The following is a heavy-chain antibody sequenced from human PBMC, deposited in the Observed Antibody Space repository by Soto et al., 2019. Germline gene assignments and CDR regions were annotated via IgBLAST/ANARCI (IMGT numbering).Heavy chain of an antibody. CDR3: ARGGYSYHLDY. CDR2: IRGDGSSP. D-gene: IGHD5-18*01. CDR1: GFTFSTYW. Sequence: EVQLVESGGNLVQPGGSLSLSCAASGFTFSTYWMHWVRQAPGEGLVWVSRIRGDGSSPNYADSVKGRFTVSRDNAKNTLFLQMSSLRAEDTAVYYCARGGYSYHLDYWGQGTLFTVSS. V-gene: IGHV3-74*01. J-gene: IGHJ4*02.